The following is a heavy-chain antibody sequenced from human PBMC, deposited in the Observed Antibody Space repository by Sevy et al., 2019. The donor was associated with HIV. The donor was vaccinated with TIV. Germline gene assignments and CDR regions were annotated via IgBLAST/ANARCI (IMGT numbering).Heavy chain of an antibody. J-gene: IGHJ6*02. CDR3: ARSGGYSDNGMDV. Sequence: GGSLRLSCAASGFTFSSYDMHWVRQVTGKGLEWVSASGSSGDPYYPGSVKGRFTISRENAKNSVYLQMNSLRAGDTAVYYCARSGGYSDNGMDVWGQGTTVTVSS. CDR1: GFTFSSYD. CDR2: SGSSGDP. D-gene: IGHD5-12*01. V-gene: IGHV3-13*05.